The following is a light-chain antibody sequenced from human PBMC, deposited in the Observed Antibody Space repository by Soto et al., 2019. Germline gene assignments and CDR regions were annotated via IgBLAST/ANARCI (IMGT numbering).Light chain of an antibody. Sequence: EIVLTQSPGTLSLSPGERATLSCRASQSISSSYLAWYQQRPGQAPRLLIFGASYRATGIPDRFSGSGSRTDSTLTISRLEPEDFAVYYCQQYSSSPPEFTFGPGTRVDSK. CDR3: QQYSSSPPEFT. V-gene: IGKV3-20*01. CDR2: GAS. CDR1: QSISSSY. J-gene: IGKJ3*01.